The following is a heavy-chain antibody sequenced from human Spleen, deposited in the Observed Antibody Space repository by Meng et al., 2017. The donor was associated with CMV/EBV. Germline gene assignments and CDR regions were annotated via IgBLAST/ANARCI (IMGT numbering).Heavy chain of an antibody. J-gene: IGHJ4*02. CDR2: ISHSGST. D-gene: IGHD2-2*01. CDR3: ASVRYQLLSPWYFDY. Sequence: SGDSISSSDYYWSWIRQPPGKGLEWIGEISHSGSTKYNPSLKSRVIISVDNSKNQFSLKLSSVTAADTAVYYCASVRYQLLSPWYFDYWGQGALVTVSS. CDR1: GDSISSSDYY. V-gene: IGHV4-30-2*01.